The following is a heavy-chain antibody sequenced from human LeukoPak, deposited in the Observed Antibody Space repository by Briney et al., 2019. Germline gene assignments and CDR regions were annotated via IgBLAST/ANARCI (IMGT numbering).Heavy chain of an antibody. CDR3: ASSVGVLMGSFDI. CDR1: GGSISSYY. Sequence: SETLSLTCTVSGGSISSYYWSWIRQPPGKGLEWIGYIYYSGSTNYNPSLKSRVTMSVDTSKNQFSLKLSSVTAADTAVYYCASSVGVLMGSFDIWGQGTMVTVSS. V-gene: IGHV4-59*12. J-gene: IGHJ3*02. D-gene: IGHD2-8*01. CDR2: IYYSGST.